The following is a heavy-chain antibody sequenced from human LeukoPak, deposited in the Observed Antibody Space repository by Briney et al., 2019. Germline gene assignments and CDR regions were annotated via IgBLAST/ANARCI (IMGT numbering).Heavy chain of an antibody. J-gene: IGHJ4*02. CDR1: GFTFSSYG. V-gene: IGHV3-33*01. Sequence: GGSLRLSCAASGFTFSSYGMHWVRQAPGKGLEWVAVIWYDGSNKYYADSVKGRFTISRDNSKHPLYLPMNSLRAEDTAVYYCARQKHIVVVTAILSLDYWGQGTLVTVSS. CDR2: IWYDGSNK. CDR3: ARQKHIVVVTAILSLDY. D-gene: IGHD2-21*02.